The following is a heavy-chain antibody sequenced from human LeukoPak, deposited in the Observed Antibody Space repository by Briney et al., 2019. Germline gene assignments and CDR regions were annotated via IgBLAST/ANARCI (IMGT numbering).Heavy chain of an antibody. V-gene: IGHV3-30-3*02. Sequence: GRSLRLSCAASGFIFSSYAMHWVRQAPGKGLEWVAVISYDGSNKYYADSVKGRFTISRDNSKNTLYLQMNSLRAEDTAVYYCARSGGWYRYYFDYWGQGTLVTASS. CDR2: ISYDGSNK. J-gene: IGHJ4*02. CDR3: ARSGGWYRYYFDY. D-gene: IGHD6-19*01. CDR1: GFIFSSYA.